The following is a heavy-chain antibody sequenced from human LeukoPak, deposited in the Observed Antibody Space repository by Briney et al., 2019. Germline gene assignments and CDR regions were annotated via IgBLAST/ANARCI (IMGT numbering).Heavy chain of an antibody. CDR2: IDADGGAT. CDR1: GFTFSSYA. Sequence: GGSLRLSCAASGFTFSSYAMSWVRQAPGKGLEWVSSIDADGGATFYADSVQGRFSISRDNAKNTLGLQMHSLTAEDTAIYYCAKDQSYYNWFDPWGQGTRVTVSS. V-gene: IGHV3-23*01. J-gene: IGHJ5*02. D-gene: IGHD3-10*01. CDR3: AKDQSYYNWFDP.